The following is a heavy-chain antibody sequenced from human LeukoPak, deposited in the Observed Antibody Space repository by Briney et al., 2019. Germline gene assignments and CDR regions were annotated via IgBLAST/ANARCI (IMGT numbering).Heavy chain of an antibody. CDR2: INWNGEST. Sequence: GGSLRLSCAASGFTFDDYGMSWVRQAPGKGLEWVSGINWNGESTGYADSLKGRFTISRDNAKNSLYLQMNSLRAEAMALYYCARHRRSRSPILTGYYCDYWGQGTLVTVSS. J-gene: IGHJ4*02. CDR1: GFTFDDYG. D-gene: IGHD3-9*01. CDR3: ARHRRSRSPILTGYYCDY. V-gene: IGHV3-20*04.